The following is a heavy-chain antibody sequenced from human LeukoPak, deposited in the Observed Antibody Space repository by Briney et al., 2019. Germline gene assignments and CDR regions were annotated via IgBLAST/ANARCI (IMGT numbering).Heavy chain of an antibody. CDR2: ISGSGGST. D-gene: IGHD3-22*01. V-gene: IGHV3-23*01. J-gene: IGHJ4*01. Sequence: GGSLRLSCAASGFTFSSYAMSWVRQAPGKGLEWVSAISGSGGSTYYADSVKGRFTISRDNSKNTLYLQMNSLRAEDTAVYYCAKVLSLYYDSSGYSFDYWGQEPWSPSPQ. CDR3: AKVLSLYYDSSGYSFDY. CDR1: GFTFSSYA.